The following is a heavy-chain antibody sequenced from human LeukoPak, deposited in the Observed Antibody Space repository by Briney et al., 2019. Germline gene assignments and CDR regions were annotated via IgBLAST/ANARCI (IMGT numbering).Heavy chain of an antibody. CDR1: GGPFSGCY. CDR2: INHSGST. Sequence: SETLSLTCAVYGGPFSGCYWNWIRQSPGKGLEWIGEINHSGSTNYNPSLKSRVTISVDTSKNQFSLKLSSVTAADTAVYYCARGRATYDFWSGYLFDYWGQGTLVTVSS. D-gene: IGHD3-3*01. CDR3: ARGRATYDFWSGYLFDY. V-gene: IGHV4-34*01. J-gene: IGHJ4*02.